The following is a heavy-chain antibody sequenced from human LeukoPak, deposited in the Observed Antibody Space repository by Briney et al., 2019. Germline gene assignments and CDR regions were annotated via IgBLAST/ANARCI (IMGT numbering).Heavy chain of an antibody. J-gene: IGHJ3*02. CDR2: IYHSGST. D-gene: IGHD4-23*01. CDR3: ARDPVLTVVTRAFDI. Sequence: SETLSLTCAVSGGSISSSNWWSWVRQPPGKGLEWIGEIYHSGSTNYNPSLKSRVTISVDKSKNQFSLKLSSVTAADTAVYYCARDPVLTVVTRAFDIWGQGTMVTVSS. V-gene: IGHV4-4*02. CDR1: GGSISSSNW.